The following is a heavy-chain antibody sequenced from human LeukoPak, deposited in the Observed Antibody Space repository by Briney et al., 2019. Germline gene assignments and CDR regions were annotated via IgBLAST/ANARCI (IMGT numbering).Heavy chain of an antibody. CDR1: GFNFNIYA. CDR3: VRDRPNYHESNGHYYNRDGDH. D-gene: IGHD3-10*01. CDR2: MCGSAGCT. V-gene: IGHV3-23*01. J-gene: IGHJ5*02. Sequence: GGSLRLSCAASGFNFNIYAMSWVRLAPGKGLQWVASMCGSAGCTFYADSMEGRFTISRDNSKDTLYLQMNDLRAEDTAIYYCVRDRPNYHESNGHYYNRDGDHGGQGTLVTVSS.